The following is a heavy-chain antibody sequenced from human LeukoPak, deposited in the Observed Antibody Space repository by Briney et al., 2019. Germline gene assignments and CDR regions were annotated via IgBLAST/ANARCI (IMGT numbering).Heavy chain of an antibody. CDR1: GFTFSSYA. D-gene: IGHD2-2*01. CDR2: IRYDGSNK. V-gene: IGHV3-30*02. J-gene: IGHJ4*02. Sequence: GGSLRLSCAASGFTFSSYAMSWVRQAPGKGVEWVAFIRYDGSNKYYADSVKGRFTISRDNSKNTLYLQMNSLRAEDTAVYYCAKDLGGFCSSTSCSRNLDYWGQGTLVTISS. CDR3: AKDLGGFCSSTSCSRNLDY.